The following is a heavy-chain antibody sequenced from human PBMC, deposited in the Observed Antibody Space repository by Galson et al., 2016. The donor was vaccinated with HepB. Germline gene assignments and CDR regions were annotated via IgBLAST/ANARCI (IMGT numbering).Heavy chain of an antibody. Sequence: SLRLSCAASGFIFSSFGMIWVRQAPGKGLEWISGISGGGASTYYVDSVKDRFTISRDNDKNRLSLQMNSLRAEDTALYYCAKSKAPYDFWSGYDFWGQGIVVTVSS. D-gene: IGHD3-3*01. CDR3: AKSKAPYDFWSGYDF. J-gene: IGHJ4*02. CDR1: GFIFSSFG. V-gene: IGHV3-23*01. CDR2: ISGGGAST.